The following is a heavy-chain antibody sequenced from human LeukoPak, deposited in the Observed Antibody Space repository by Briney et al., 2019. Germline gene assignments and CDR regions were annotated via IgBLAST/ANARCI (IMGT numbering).Heavy chain of an antibody. Sequence: GGSLRLSCSASGFSFSSYAMHWVRQAPGKGLEFVSVISTFGGGTYYADSVKGRFTISRDNSKNTVYLQMNILRAEDTAVYYCAREGPSISSGWPGLFDYWGQGTLVIVSS. CDR3: AREGPSISSGWPGLFDY. CDR2: ISTFGGGT. D-gene: IGHD6-19*01. V-gene: IGHV3-64*04. CDR1: GFSFSSYA. J-gene: IGHJ4*02.